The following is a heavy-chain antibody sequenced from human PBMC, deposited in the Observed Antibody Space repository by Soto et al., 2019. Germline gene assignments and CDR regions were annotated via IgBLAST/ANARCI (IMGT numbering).Heavy chain of an antibody. V-gene: IGHV3-30*02. D-gene: IGHD1-1*01. CDR1: AVTFTGFG. CDR3: ANVLWKPDHTHYFQL. CDR2: LQFDGSNT. Sequence: PGGSLRVCCSACAVTFTGFGMYGVRQAPGTGRERVAVLQFDGSNTYYADSVNGPLSNSRDNSGNADYQQLNRLGDADTAVYYCANVLWKPDHTHYFQLWGQEPRVTDPS. J-gene: IGHJ4*02.